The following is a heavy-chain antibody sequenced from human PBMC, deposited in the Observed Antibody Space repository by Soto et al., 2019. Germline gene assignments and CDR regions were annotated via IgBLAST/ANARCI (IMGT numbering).Heavy chain of an antibody. CDR1: GCTFSDYY. J-gene: IGHJ4*02. CDR2: ISSSGNII. D-gene: IGHD3-22*01. CDR3: AKMSSENYYDPVFS. Sequence: QVQLVESGGGLVKTGGSLRIVCEASGCTFSDYYMSWVRQAPGKGLGWVSYISSSGNIIYYADSVKGRFTISRDNAKNSVYLQMNSLRAEDTALYFCAKMSSENYYDPVFSWGQGTLVTVSS. V-gene: IGHV3-11*01.